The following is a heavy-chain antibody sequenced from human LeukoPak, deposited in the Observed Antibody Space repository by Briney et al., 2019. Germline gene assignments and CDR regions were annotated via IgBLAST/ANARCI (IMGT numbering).Heavy chain of an antibody. Sequence: ASVKVSCKASGYTFTGYYMHWVRQAPGQGLEWMGWINPNSGDTNYAQKFQGRVTMTRDTSISTAYMELSRLRSDDTALYYCARDYGNYEYFFDYWGQGTLVTVSS. D-gene: IGHD4-11*01. CDR2: INPNSGDT. J-gene: IGHJ4*02. CDR3: ARDYGNYEYFFDY. CDR1: GYTFTGYY. V-gene: IGHV1-2*02.